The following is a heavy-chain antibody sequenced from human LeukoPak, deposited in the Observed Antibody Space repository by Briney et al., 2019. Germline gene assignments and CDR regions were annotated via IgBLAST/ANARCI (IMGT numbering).Heavy chain of an antibody. CDR3: AREDAEQMDNSFDI. V-gene: IGHV4-61*02. D-gene: IGHD5-24*01. CDR1: GGSISSGSYY. Sequence: SETLSLTCTVSGGSISSGSYYWSWIRQPAGKGLEWIGRIYTRGSTNYNPSLKSRVTISVDTSKNQFSLKLSSVTAADTAVYYCAREDAEQMDNSFDIWGQGTMVTVSS. CDR2: IYTRGST. J-gene: IGHJ3*02.